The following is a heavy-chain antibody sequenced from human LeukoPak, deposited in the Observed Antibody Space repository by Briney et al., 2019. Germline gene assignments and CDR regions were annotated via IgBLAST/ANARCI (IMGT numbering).Heavy chain of an antibody. CDR3: ARALEFYYFDY. J-gene: IGHJ4*02. V-gene: IGHV3-21*01. CDR1: GFTFSSYT. CDR2: ISSSSGYI. Sequence: GGSLRLSCAASGFTFSSYTMNWVRQAPGKGLEWVSSISSSSGYIYYADSVKGRFTISRDNAKNSLYLQMNSLRAEDTAVYHCARALEFYYFDYWGQGTLVTVSS. D-gene: IGHD3-10*01.